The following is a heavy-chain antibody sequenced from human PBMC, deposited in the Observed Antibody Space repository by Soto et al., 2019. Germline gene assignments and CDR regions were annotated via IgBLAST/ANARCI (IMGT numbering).Heavy chain of an antibody. CDR2: INSDGSST. D-gene: IGHD3-22*01. CDR1: GFTFSSYW. CDR3: ARGPYYYDSSGYDDAFDI. J-gene: IGHJ3*02. Sequence: VGSLRLSCAASGFTFSSYWMHWVRQARGKGLVWVSRINSDGSSTSYADSVKGRFTISRDNAKNTLYLQMNSLRAEDTAVYYCARGPYYYDSSGYDDAFDIWGQGTMVTVSS. V-gene: IGHV3-74*01.